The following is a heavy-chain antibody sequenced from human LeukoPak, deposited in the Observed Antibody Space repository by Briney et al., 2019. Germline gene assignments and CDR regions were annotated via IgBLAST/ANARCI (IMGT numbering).Heavy chain of an antibody. CDR2: IVVGSGNT. Sequence: GTSVKVSCKASGFTFTSSAVPWVRQARGQRLEWIGWIVVGSGNTNYAQKFQERVTITRDMSTSTAYMELSSLRSEDTAVYYCAADGELRDAFDIWGQGTMVTVSS. CDR1: GFTFTSSA. CDR3: AADGELRDAFDI. D-gene: IGHD1-26*01. V-gene: IGHV1-58*01. J-gene: IGHJ3*02.